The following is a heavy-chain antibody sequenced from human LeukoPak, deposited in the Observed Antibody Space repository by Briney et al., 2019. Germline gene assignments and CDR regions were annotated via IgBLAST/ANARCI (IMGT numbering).Heavy chain of an antibody. CDR1: GGSFSGYY. Sequence: PSETLSLTCAVYGGSFSGYYWSWIRQPPGKGLEWIGEINHSGSTNYNPSLKSRVTISVDTSKDQFSLKLSSVTAADTAVYYCARATQYYRSAFDIWGQGTMVTVSS. CDR3: ARATQYYRSAFDI. D-gene: IGHD3-10*01. J-gene: IGHJ3*02. V-gene: IGHV4-34*01. CDR2: INHSGST.